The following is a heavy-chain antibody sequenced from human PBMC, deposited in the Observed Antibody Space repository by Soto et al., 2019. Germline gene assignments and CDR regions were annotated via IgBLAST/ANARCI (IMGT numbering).Heavy chain of an antibody. Sequence: QIQLVQSGPEVTKPGASVKVSCKTSGYNFTDFSITWVRQAPGQGLEWMGWVSPYYGNTKYTEKFQDRVTMTADTTTTTVYLELRTLTSDDTAIYYCARKVFLCDFWGQGTLVTVSS. J-gene: IGHJ4*02. CDR2: VSPYYGNT. CDR3: ARKVFLCDF. V-gene: IGHV1-18*01. CDR1: GYNFTDFS.